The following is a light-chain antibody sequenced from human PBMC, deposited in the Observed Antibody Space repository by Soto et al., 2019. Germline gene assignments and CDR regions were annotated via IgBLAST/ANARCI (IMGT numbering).Light chain of an antibody. CDR1: QSISSY. J-gene: IGKJ1*01. V-gene: IGKV1-39*01. CDR3: QQSYSTPRT. Sequence: DIQMTQSPSSLSASEGDRVTITCRASQSISSYLNWYQQKPGKAPNLLIYAASSLQSGVPSRFSGSGSGTDFTLTISSLQPEDFATYYCQQSYSTPRTFGQGTKVEIK. CDR2: AAS.